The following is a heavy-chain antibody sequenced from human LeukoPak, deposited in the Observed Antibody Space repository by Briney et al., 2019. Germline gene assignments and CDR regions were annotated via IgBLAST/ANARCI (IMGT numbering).Heavy chain of an antibody. CDR2: ISAYNGNT. V-gene: IGHV1-18*01. J-gene: IGHJ4*02. CDR1: GYTFTSYG. CDR3: ARLVEYYYDSSGYYYPDY. Sequence: GASVKVSCKASGYTFTSYGISWVRQAPGQGLEWMGWISAYNGNTNYAQKLQGRVTMTTDTSTSTAYMELRSLRSDDTAVYYCARLVEYYYDSSGYYYPDYWGQGTLVTVSS. D-gene: IGHD3-22*01.